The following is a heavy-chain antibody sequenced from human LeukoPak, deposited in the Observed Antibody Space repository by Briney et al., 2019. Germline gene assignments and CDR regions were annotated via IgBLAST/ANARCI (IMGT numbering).Heavy chain of an antibody. J-gene: IGHJ4*02. CDR2: KYDGSYT. Sequence: GGSLRLSCAASGFSLSDHWMYWDRQGPGRGLVWLSRKYDGSYTSYADSVKGRFTVSRDNAKNTLYLQMNSLRAEDTAVYYCARDSSSVPEYWGQGTPVTVSS. V-gene: IGHV3-74*01. D-gene: IGHD2-2*01. CDR3: ARDSSSVPEY. CDR1: GFSLSDHW.